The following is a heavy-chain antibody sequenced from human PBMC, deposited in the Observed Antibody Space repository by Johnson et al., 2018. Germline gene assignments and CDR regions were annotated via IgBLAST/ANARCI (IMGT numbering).Heavy chain of an antibody. Sequence: VQLVESGGGLVKPGGSLRLSCAASGFTFSSYSMNWVRQAPGKGLEWVSSISSSSSYIYYADSVKGRFTIPRANAKNSLYLQMTSLRAEEKGVYYWGGPDAEDYGGPSPLAAFDIWGQGTMVTISS. CDR3: GGPDAEDYGGPSPLAAFDI. V-gene: IGHV3-21*01. D-gene: IGHD4-23*01. J-gene: IGHJ3*02. CDR2: ISSSSSYI. CDR1: GFTFSSYS.